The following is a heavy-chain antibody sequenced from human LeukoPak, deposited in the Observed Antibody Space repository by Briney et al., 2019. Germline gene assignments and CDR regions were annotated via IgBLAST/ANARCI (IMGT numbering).Heavy chain of an antibody. J-gene: IGHJ4*02. CDR1: GFTFSSSY. V-gene: IGHV3-74*01. Sequence: GGSLRLSCAASGFTFSSSYMHWVRQAPGKGLVWVSRINADASLIIYADSVKGRFTIFRDNAKNTLYLQMNSLRAEDTAVYYCARGPKLRYFDWFIDYWGQGTLVTVSS. CDR3: ARGPKLRYFDWFIDY. CDR2: INADASLI. D-gene: IGHD3-9*01.